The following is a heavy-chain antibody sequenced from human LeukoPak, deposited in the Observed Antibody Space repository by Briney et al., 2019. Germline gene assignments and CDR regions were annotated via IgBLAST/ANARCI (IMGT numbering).Heavy chain of an antibody. CDR3: ARGRLGRIGSWYVVYMDV. V-gene: IGHV6-1*01. CDR1: GDSVSSNSAA. CDR2: TYYRSKWYN. J-gene: IGHJ6*03. Sequence: SQTLSLTCAISGDSVSSNSAAWNWIRQSPSRGLEWLGRTYYRSKWYNDYAVSVKSRITINPDTSKNQFSLQLNSVTPEDTAVYYCARGRLGRIGSWYVVYMDVWGKGTTVTVSS. D-gene: IGHD6-13*01.